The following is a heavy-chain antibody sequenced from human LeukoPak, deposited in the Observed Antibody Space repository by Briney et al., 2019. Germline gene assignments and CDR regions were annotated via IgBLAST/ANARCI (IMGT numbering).Heavy chain of an antibody. D-gene: IGHD6-19*01. J-gene: IGHJ5*02. CDR1: GYTFTGYY. Sequence: ASVTVSCTASGYTFTGYYIHWVRQAPGQGLEWMGWINPTSFGTKYEQKFQGRVTMTRDTSISTDYMELSDLRSDDTAVYYCARFRGSGWYSFDLWGQGTLVTVSS. CDR2: INPTSFGT. V-gene: IGHV1-2*02. CDR3: ARFRGSGWYSFDL.